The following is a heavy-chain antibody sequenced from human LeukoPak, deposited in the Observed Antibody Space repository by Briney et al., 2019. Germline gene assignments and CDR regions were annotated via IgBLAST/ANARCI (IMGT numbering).Heavy chain of an antibody. CDR2: MIYSGYT. CDR3: ARDAKYVWGNYRWFDP. Sequence: SETLSLTCTVSGGSISSSSYYWGWIRQHPGKGLEWIGYMIYSGYTHYNPSLKSRVTISVDTSNNQFFLELSSVTAADTAVYYCARDAKYVWGNYRWFDPWGQGILVTVSS. CDR1: GGSISSSSYY. J-gene: IGHJ5*02. D-gene: IGHD3-16*02. V-gene: IGHV4-31*03.